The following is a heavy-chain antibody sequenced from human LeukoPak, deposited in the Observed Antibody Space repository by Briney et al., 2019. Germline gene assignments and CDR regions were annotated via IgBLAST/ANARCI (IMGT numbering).Heavy chain of an antibody. Sequence: SGGSLRLSCAASGFTFSNAWMSWVRQAPGKGLEWVGRIKSKTDGGTTDYAAPVKGRFTISRDDSKNTLYLQMNSLKTEDTAVYYCTTAGGYSGKRLTVYYYYYMDVWGKGTTVTISS. D-gene: IGHD5-12*01. CDR3: TTAGGYSGKRLTVYYYYYMDV. J-gene: IGHJ6*03. CDR1: GFTFSNAW. V-gene: IGHV3-15*01. CDR2: IKSKTDGGTT.